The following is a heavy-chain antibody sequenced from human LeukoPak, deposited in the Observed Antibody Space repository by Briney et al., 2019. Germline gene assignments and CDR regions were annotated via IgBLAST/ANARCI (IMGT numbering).Heavy chain of an antibody. J-gene: IGHJ4*02. Sequence: SGTPSPTCTVSGGSLSSYYWSWVRQPPGEGPEWIGDIYYSGSTNYNPSLKSRVTISVVTSKNQFSLKLSSVTAADTAVYYCARALLLDYGDYGGYFDYWGQGTLVTVSS. CDR1: GGSLSSYY. D-gene: IGHD4-17*01. CDR2: IYYSGST. CDR3: ARALLLDYGDYGGYFDY. V-gene: IGHV4-59*01.